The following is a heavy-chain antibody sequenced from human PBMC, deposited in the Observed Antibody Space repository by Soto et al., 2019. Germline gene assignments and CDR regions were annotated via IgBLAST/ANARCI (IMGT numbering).Heavy chain of an antibody. CDR1: GFTFSSYA. V-gene: IGHV3-23*01. CDR3: AKASTIFGVVTAFDY. CDR2: ISGSGGST. Sequence: RRLSCAASGFTFSSYAMSWVRQAPGKGLEWVSAISGSGGSTYYADSVKGRFTISRDNSKNTLYLQMNSLRAEDTAVYYCAKASTIFGVVTAFDYWGQGTLVTVSS. J-gene: IGHJ4*02. D-gene: IGHD3-3*01.